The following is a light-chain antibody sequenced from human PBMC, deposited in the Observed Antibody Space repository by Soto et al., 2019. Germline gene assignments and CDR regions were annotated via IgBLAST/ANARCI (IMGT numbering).Light chain of an antibody. CDR2: DVS. Sequence: QSALTQPASVSGSPGQSITISCTGSSSDIGGHNFVSWYQQHPGKAPKLVISDVSNRPSGVPDRFSGSKSGNTASLTVSGLQTDDEADYFCSSYIAVNTWVFGGGTKLTVL. CDR1: SSDIGGHNF. CDR3: SSYIAVNTWV. V-gene: IGLV2-8*01. J-gene: IGLJ3*02.